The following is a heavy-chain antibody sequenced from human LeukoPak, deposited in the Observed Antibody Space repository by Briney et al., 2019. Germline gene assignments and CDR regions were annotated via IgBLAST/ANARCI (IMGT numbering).Heavy chain of an antibody. V-gene: IGHV4-59*01. D-gene: IGHD6-19*01. Sequence: SETLSLTGTVSGGSISSYYWSWIRQPPGKGLEWIGYIYYSGSTNYNPSLKSRVTISVDTSKNQFSLKLSSVTAADTAVYYCARESTVAGTGIDYWGQGTLVTVSS. CDR2: IYYSGST. J-gene: IGHJ4*02. CDR1: GGSISSYY. CDR3: ARESTVAGTGIDY.